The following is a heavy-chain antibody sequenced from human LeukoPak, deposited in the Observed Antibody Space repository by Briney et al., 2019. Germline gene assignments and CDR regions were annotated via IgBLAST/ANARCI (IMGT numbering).Heavy chain of an antibody. D-gene: IGHD4-17*01. Sequence: GGSLRLSCAASGLIFHNYALAWIRRAPGQGPEWVSAIRVCGGTFYSHALKLRFTISRDNSQNTLYLQMNSLTDEDTATYYCGQDPNGNYIGAFDFWGRGTMVTVSS. J-gene: IGHJ3*01. V-gene: IGHV3-23*01. CDR2: IRVCGGT. CDR3: GQDPNGNYIGAFDF. CDR1: GLIFHNYA.